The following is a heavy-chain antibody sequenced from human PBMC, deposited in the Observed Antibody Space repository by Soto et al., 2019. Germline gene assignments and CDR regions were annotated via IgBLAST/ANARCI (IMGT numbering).Heavy chain of an antibody. Sequence: PGGSLRLSCAASGFTFSSYAMHWARQAPGKGLQWISYIRSSGSGTYYADSVKGRFTISRDNAKNSLYLQMDSLRAEDTAVYFCARGNWALGDYFDYWGQGILVTVSS. J-gene: IGHJ4*02. CDR1: GFTFSSYA. CDR2: IRSSGSGT. V-gene: IGHV3-48*01. CDR3: ARGNWALGDYFDY. D-gene: IGHD3-3*01.